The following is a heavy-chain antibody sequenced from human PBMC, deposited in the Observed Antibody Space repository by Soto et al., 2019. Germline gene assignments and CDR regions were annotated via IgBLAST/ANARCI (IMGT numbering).Heavy chain of an antibody. CDR2: IYNSATT. V-gene: IGHV4-59*01. D-gene: IGHD3-16*01. J-gene: IGHJ4*02. CDR1: GDSISTYY. CDR3: ARGRLDFIWAHPAPYLDY. Sequence: SETLSLTCTVSGDSISTYYWTWIRQPPGKGLEWIGYIYNSATTKYNPSLKSRVTISVDTSKNQFSLTLSSVTTADTAVSYRARGRLDFIWAHPAPYLDYWGQGALVNVSS.